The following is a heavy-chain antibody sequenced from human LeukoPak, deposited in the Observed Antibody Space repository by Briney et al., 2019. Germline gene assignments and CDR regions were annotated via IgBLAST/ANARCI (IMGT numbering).Heavy chain of an antibody. V-gene: IGHV3-21*06. D-gene: IGHD1-14*01. CDR2: IGPTGFDR. Sequence: GGSLRLSCTTSGLTFSTSGFNWVRQAPGKGLEWVASIGPTGFDRYHADSIKGRFTISRNNANNFLYLQMDSLRAEDTAVYYCATETNGRHYDYWGQGTLLTVSS. CDR1: GLTFSTSG. J-gene: IGHJ4*02. CDR3: ATETNGRHYDY.